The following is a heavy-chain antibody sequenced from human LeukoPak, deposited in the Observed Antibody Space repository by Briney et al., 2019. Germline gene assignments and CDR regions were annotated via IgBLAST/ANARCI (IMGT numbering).Heavy chain of an antibody. CDR2: ISSSSSYI. D-gene: IGHD2-2*02. CDR3: ARDYCSSTSCYKNFDY. V-gene: IGHV3-21*01. CDR1: GFTFSSYS. Sequence: PGGSLRLSCAASGFTFSSYSMNWVRQAPGKGLEWVSSISSSSSYIYYADSVKGRFTISRDNAKNSLYLQMNSLRAEDTAVYYCARDYCSSTSCYKNFDYWGQGTLVTVSS. J-gene: IGHJ4*02.